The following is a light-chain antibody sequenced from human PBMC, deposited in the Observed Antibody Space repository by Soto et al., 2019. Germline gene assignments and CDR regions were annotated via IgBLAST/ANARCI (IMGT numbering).Light chain of an antibody. CDR1: QSVSSSY. V-gene: IGKV3-20*01. CDR3: QQYGSSPPIT. J-gene: IGKJ5*01. Sequence: EIVLPQSPGTLSLSPGESATLSCRASQSVSSSYLAWYQQKPGQAPRLLIYGASSRPTGIPDRFSGSGSGTDFTLTISRLEPEDFAVYYCQQYGSSPPITFGQGTRLEIK. CDR2: GAS.